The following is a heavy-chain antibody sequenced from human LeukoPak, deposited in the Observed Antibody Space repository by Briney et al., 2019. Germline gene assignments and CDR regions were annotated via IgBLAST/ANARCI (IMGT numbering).Heavy chain of an antibody. J-gene: IGHJ4*02. D-gene: IGHD1-26*01. CDR2: ISGRGDYI. Sequence: GSLRLSCAASGFTFSSYTMNWVRQAPGKGLEWVSSISGRGDYIYYADSVKGRFTISRDNAKNSLYLQMNSLRADDTAVYYCARRSGSYDYWGQGTLVTVSS. CDR1: GFTFSSYT. CDR3: ARRSGSYDY. V-gene: IGHV3-21*01.